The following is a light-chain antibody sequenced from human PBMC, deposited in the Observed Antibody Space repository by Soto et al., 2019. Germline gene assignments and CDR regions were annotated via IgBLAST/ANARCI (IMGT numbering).Light chain of an antibody. CDR1: SSDVGGYDY. V-gene: IGLV2-14*03. CDR3: SSYTSSSLYV. Sequence: QSSLTQPASVSGSPGQSITLSRPGNSSDVGGYDYVSWYQHHPGKAPKLMIYDVSNRPSGVSNRFSGSKSGNTASLTISGLQAEDEADYYCSSYTSSSLYVFGTGTKVTVL. J-gene: IGLJ1*01. CDR2: DVS.